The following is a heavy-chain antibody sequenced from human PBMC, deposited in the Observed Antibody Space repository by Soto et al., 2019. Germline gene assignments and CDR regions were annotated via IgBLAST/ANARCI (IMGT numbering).Heavy chain of an antibody. CDR1: GFSLSTNGVG. V-gene: IGHV2-5*02. Sequence: QITLKESGPTLVKPTQTLTLTCTFSGFSLSTNGVGVGWIRQPPGKALEWLALIYWDDDKRYSPSLKSRLTITKDTSKKRVVLTMTNMDPVDTATYYCAHSPRITMYDSWGQGTLVTVSS. D-gene: IGHD3-10*02. CDR3: AHSPRITMYDS. J-gene: IGHJ4*02. CDR2: IYWDDDK.